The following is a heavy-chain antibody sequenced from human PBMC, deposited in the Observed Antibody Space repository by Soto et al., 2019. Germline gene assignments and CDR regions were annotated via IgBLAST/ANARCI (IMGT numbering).Heavy chain of an antibody. Sequence: QVQLQESDPGLVRPSETLSLTCNVSGGSINNYWWSWIRQPPGKGLEWVGYVYYSGGTNYNPSLKSRLTISADKARNQFSLRLSSVTAADTAVYFCARGVRDNLQRSYYMDVWGKGTTITVSS. J-gene: IGHJ6*03. V-gene: IGHV4-59*01. CDR1: GGSINNYW. CDR2: VYYSGGT. D-gene: IGHD3-10*01. CDR3: ARGVRDNLQRSYYMDV.